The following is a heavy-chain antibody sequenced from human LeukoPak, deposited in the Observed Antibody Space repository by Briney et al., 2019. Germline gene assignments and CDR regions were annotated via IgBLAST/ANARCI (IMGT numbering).Heavy chain of an antibody. CDR2: INHSGST. V-gene: IGHV4-34*01. J-gene: IGHJ4*02. CDR1: GGSFSGYH. Sequence: SETLSLTCAVYGGSFSGYHWSWIRQPPGKGLEWIGEINHSGSTNYNPSLKSRVTISVDTSKNQFSLKLSSVTAADTAVYYCARNIVVVPAAILPDYWGQGTLVTVSS. CDR3: ARNIVVVPAAILPDY. D-gene: IGHD2-2*01.